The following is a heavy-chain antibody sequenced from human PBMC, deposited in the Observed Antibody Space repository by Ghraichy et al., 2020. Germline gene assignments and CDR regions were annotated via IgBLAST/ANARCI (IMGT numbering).Heavy chain of an antibody. CDR1: GGSFSGYY. V-gene: IGHV4-34*01. Sequence: SETLSLTCAVYGGSFSGYYWSWIRQPPGKGLEWIGEINDSGHTNYNPSLKRRVSMSVDTSKNQFSLKVTSVTAADTAVYYCARGDTYYYGSGSYYNPFDFWGQGTLVTVSS. CDR3: ARGDTYYYGSGSYYNPFDF. J-gene: IGHJ4*02. CDR2: INDSGHT. D-gene: IGHD3-10*01.